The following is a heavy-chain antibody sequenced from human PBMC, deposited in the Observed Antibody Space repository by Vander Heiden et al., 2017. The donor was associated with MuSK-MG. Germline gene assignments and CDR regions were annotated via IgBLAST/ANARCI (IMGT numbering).Heavy chain of an antibody. CDR3: ARGPVEYSSSSRWSYFDY. J-gene: IGHJ4*02. CDR2: IIPICGAA. V-gene: IGHV1-69*01. D-gene: IGHD6-6*01. Sequence: QVQLVQSGAEVKKPGSSVKVSCKASGGTVSSYATRWVRQAPGQGLEWMGGIIPICGAANYAQKFQGRVTITADESTSTAYMELSSLRSEDTAVYYCARGPVEYSSSSRWSYFDYWGQGTLVTVSS. CDR1: GGTVSSYA.